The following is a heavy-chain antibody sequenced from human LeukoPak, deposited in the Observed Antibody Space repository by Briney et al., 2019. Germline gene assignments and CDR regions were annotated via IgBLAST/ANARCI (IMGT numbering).Heavy chain of an antibody. V-gene: IGHV3-23*01. CDR2: ISGRGGST. Sequence: GGSLRLSCAASGFTFSSYAMSWVRQAPGKGLEWVSAISGRGGSTYYADSVKGRFTISRDNSKNTLYLQMNSLRAEDTAVYYCAKAVGYDPRYYFDYWGQGTLVTVSS. CDR1: GFTFSSYA. CDR3: AKAVGYDPRYYFDY. J-gene: IGHJ4*02. D-gene: IGHD5-12*01.